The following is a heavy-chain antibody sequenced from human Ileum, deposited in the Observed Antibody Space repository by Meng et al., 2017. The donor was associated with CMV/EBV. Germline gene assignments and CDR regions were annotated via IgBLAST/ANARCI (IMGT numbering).Heavy chain of an antibody. CDR3: AREWFGELLSPSGMDV. D-gene: IGHD3-10*01. J-gene: IGHJ6*02. CDR1: GFTFSDYY. V-gene: IGHV3-11*01. Sequence: GGSLRLSCAASGFTFSDYYMSWIRQAPGKGLEWVSYISSSGSTIYYADSVKGRFTISRDNAKNSLYLQMNSLRAEDTAVYYCAREWFGELLSPSGMDVWGQGTTVTVSS. CDR2: ISSSGSTI.